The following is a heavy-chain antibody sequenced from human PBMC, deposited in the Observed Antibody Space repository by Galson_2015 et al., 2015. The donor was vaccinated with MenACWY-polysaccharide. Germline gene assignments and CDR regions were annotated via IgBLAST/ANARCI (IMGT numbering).Heavy chain of an antibody. CDR2: ISYDGSNK. V-gene: IGHV3-30-3*01. CDR3: ARGDNVEMATSFDH. Sequence: SLRLSCAASGFTFSSYAMHWVRQAPGKGLEWVAVISYDGSNKYYADSVKGRFTISRDNSKNTLYLQMNSLRAEDTAVYYCARGDNVEMATSFDHWGQGTLVTVSS. CDR1: GFTFSSYA. D-gene: IGHD5-24*01. J-gene: IGHJ4*02.